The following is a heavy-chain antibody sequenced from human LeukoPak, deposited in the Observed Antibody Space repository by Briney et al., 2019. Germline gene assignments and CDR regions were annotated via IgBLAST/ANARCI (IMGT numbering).Heavy chain of an antibody. CDR3: AKEGRWLQLGGAFDI. CDR2: ISADENNK. CDR1: GFXFSSYD. V-gene: IGHV3-30*18. J-gene: IGHJ3*02. D-gene: IGHD5-24*01. Sequence: GGALRLSCAASGFXFSSYDIHWVRQAPGKGLEGVSVISADENNKEYADCVNGRFTISRDNSKNTLYLQMSSLRPEDTAAYYCAKEGRWLQLGGAFDIWGQGTMVTVSS.